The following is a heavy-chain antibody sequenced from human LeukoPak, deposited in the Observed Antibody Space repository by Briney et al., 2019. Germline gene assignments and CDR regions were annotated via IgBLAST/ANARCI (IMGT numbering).Heavy chain of an antibody. V-gene: IGHV4-59*11. CDR3: ARDSPGDCSSTSCYFYYYYYYMDV. J-gene: IGHJ6*03. CDR2: IYYTGST. D-gene: IGHD2-2*01. CDR1: GGSISNHY. Sequence: SETLSLTCTVSGGSISNHYWSWIRQPPGKGLEWIGFIYYTGSTNYNPSLKSRVTMSVDTSKNQFSLKLSSVTAADTAVYYCARDSPGDCSSTSCYFYYYYYYMDVWGKGTTVTVSS.